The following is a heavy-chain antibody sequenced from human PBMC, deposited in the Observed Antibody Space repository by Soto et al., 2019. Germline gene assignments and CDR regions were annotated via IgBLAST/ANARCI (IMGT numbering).Heavy chain of an antibody. V-gene: IGHV1-69*13. CDR2: IIPIFGTA. J-gene: IGHJ6*02. Sequence: SVKVSCKASGGTFSSYAISWVRQAPGQGLEWMGGIIPIFGTANYAQKFQGRVTITADESTSTAYMELSSLRSEDTAVYYCARCNDYSSSPTEGYYYYGMDVWGQGTTVTVS. CDR3: ARCNDYSSSPTEGYYYYGMDV. D-gene: IGHD6-6*01. CDR1: GGTFSSYA.